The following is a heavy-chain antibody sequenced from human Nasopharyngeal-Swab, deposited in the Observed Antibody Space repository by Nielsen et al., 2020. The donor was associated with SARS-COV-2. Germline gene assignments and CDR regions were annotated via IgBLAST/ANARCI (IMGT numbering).Heavy chain of an antibody. CDR3: ARARGQPHNYYYYGMDV. CDR2: INTNTGNP. Sequence: VSATVSCRASGYSFTSYAMNWVRQAPGQGLVWMGWINTNTGNPTYAQGFTGRFVFSLDTSVSTAYLQISSLKAEDTAVYYCARARGQPHNYYYYGMDVWGQGTTVTVSS. V-gene: IGHV7-4-1*02. CDR1: GYSFTSYA. J-gene: IGHJ6*02.